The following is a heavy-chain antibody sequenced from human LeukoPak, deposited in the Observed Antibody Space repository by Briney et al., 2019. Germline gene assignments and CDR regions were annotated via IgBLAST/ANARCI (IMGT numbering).Heavy chain of an antibody. J-gene: IGHJ4*02. CDR2: MSYDGSNK. CDR1: GFTFSSYA. Sequence: PGGSLRLSCAASGFTFSSYAMHWVRQAPGKGLEWVAVMSYDGSNKYYADSVKGRFTISRDNSKNTLYLQMNSLRAEDTAVYYCARDIGGSSGWYYFDYWGQGTLVTVSS. CDR3: ARDIGGSSGWYYFDY. D-gene: IGHD6-19*01. V-gene: IGHV3-30-3*01.